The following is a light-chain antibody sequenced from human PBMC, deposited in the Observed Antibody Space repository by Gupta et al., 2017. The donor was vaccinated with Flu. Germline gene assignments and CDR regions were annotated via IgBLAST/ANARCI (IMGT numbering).Light chain of an antibody. J-gene: IGKJ1*01. CDR2: GAS. CDR3: QQYKNQGTWT. V-gene: IGKV3-15*01. CDR1: QSVSSN. Sequence: EIVMTQSPATLSVSPGERATLSCRASQSVSSNLAWYQQKPGQAPRLLIYGASTRATGIPARFSGSGSGKEFTLTISSRQSEDFAVYYCQQYKNQGTWTFGQGTKVEIK.